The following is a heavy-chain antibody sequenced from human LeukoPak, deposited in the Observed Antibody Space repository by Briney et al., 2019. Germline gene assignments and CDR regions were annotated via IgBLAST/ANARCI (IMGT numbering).Heavy chain of an antibody. J-gene: IGHJ5*02. V-gene: IGHV3-33*01. Sequence: GRSLRLSCAASGSTFSSYGMHWVRQAPGKGLEWVAVIWYDGSNKYYADSVKGRFTISRDNSKNTLYLQMNSLRAEDTAVYYCARDGVVVVPAAHGDNWFDPWGQGTLVTVSS. CDR1: GSTFSSYG. CDR3: ARDGVVVVPAAHGDNWFDP. D-gene: IGHD2-2*01. CDR2: IWYDGSNK.